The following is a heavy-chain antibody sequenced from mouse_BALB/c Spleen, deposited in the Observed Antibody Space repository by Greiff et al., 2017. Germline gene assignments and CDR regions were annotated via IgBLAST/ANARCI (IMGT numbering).Heavy chain of an antibody. CDR2: SNPSNGGT. Sequence: VQLQQSGAELVKPGASVKLSCKASGYTFTSYYMYWVKQRPGQGLEWIGGSNPSNGGTNFNEKFKSKATLTVDKSSSTAYMQLSSLTSEDSAVYDCTRQRGPSYYAMDYWGQGTSVTVSS. CDR3: TRQRGPSYYAMDY. CDR1: GYTFTSYY. V-gene: IGHV1S81*02. J-gene: IGHJ4*01. D-gene: IGHD3-1*01.